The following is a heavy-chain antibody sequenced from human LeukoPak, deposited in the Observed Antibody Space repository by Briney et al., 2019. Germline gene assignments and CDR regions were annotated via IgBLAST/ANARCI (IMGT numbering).Heavy chain of an antibody. CDR2: ISGSGGST. CDR1: GFTFSSYA. V-gene: IGHV3-23*01. CDR3: ARYCSGGSCYFQGFDP. D-gene: IGHD2-15*01. Sequence: GGSLRLSCAASGFTFSSYAMSWVRQAPGKGLEWVSAISGSGGSTYYADSVKGRFTISRDHSKNTLYLQMNSLRAEDTAVYYCARYCSGGSCYFQGFDPWGQGTLVTVSS. J-gene: IGHJ5*02.